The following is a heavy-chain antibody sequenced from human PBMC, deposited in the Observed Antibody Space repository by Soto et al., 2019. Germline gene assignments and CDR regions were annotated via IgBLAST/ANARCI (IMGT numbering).Heavy chain of an antibody. CDR2: ISGSGDST. V-gene: IGHV3-23*01. Sequence: EVQLLESGGGLVQPGGSLRLSCTASGFTFSNYAMSWVRQAPGKGLEWVSTISGSGDSTNYADSVKGQFAISRDNSNNMLYVKMDSLRVEETAVYYCAKENRRGYCSGGICYGYFDYWGQGTLVTVSS. D-gene: IGHD2-15*01. CDR3: AKENRRGYCSGGICYGYFDY. CDR1: GFTFSNYA. J-gene: IGHJ4*02.